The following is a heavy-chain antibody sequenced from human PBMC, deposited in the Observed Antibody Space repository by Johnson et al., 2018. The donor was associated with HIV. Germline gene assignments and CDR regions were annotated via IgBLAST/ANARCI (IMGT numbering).Heavy chain of an antibody. CDR1: GFTFSGYD. V-gene: IGHV3-13*01. D-gene: IGHD2-2*03. CDR2: IGTAGDT. Sequence: VQLVESGGGVVQPGRSLRLSCAASGFTFSGYDMPWVRQATGKGLEWVSAIGTAGDTYCPGSVKGRFTISRENAKNSLYLQMNSLRAGDTAVYYCARGHGSDAFDIWGPGTMVTVSS. J-gene: IGHJ3*02. CDR3: ARGHGSDAFDI.